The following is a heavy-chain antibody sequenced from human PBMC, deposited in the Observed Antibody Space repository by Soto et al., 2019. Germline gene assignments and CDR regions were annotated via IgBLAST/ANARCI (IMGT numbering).Heavy chain of an antibody. D-gene: IGHD4-17*01. Sequence: PSETLSLTCTVSSGSISSSSYYSAWTRQPPGKGLEWIGSIYYSGSTYYNPSLKSRVTISVDTSKNQFSLKLSSVTAADTAVYYCRVWDGDASFYYYYGMDVWGQGTTVT. CDR2: IYYSGST. CDR3: RVWDGDASFYYYYGMDV. CDR1: SGSISSSSYY. V-gene: IGHV4-39*01. J-gene: IGHJ6*02.